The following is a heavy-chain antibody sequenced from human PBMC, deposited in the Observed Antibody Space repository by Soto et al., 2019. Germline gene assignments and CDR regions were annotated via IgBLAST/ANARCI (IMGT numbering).Heavy chain of an antibody. J-gene: IGHJ6*02. D-gene: IGHD1-1*01. Sequence: GGSLRLSCAASGFTFSSYSMNWVRQAPGKGLEWVSSISSSSSYIYYADSVKGRFTISRDNAKNSLYLQMNSLRAEDTAVYYCARDQLLTPRDYYYGMDVWGQGTTVTVSS. CDR1: GFTFSSYS. CDR3: ARDQLLTPRDYYYGMDV. V-gene: IGHV3-21*01. CDR2: ISSSSSYI.